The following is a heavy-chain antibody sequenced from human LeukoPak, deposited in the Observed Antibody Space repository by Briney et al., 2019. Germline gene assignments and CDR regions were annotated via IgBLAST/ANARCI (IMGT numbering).Heavy chain of an antibody. CDR1: GFTFSSYS. CDR2: ISSSSSTI. CDR3: ARDRGVRGP. V-gene: IGHV3-48*01. Sequence: GGSLRLSRAASGFTFSSYSMNWVRQAPGKGLEWVSYISSSSSTIHYADSVKGRFTISRDNAKHSLYLQMNSLRAEDTAVYYCARDRGVRGPWGQGTLVTVSS. J-gene: IGHJ4*02. D-gene: IGHD3-10*01.